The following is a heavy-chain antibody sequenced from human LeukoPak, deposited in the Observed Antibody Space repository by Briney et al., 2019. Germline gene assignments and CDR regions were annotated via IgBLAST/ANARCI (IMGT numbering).Heavy chain of an antibody. CDR3: ARSMVRGVDAFDI. CDR1: GYTFTSYD. CDR2: MSPNSGNT. J-gene: IGHJ3*02. V-gene: IGHV1-8*01. D-gene: IGHD3-10*01. Sequence: ASVKVSCKASGYTFTSYDVNWVRQAPGQGLEWMGWMSPNSGNTGYAQKFQGRVTMTTNTSISTAYMELSSLRSEDTAVYYCARSMVRGVDAFDIWGQGTMVTVSS.